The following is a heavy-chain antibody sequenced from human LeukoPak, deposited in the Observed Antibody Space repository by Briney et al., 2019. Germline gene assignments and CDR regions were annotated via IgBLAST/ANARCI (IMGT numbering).Heavy chain of an antibody. V-gene: IGHV4-34*01. D-gene: IGHD2-2*01. Sequence: SETLSLTCAVYGGSFSGYYWSWIRQPPGKGLEWIGEINHSGSTNYNPSPKSRVTISVDTSKNQFSLKLSSVAAADTAVYYCARETCSSTSCYESWFDPWGQGTLVTVSS. CDR3: ARETCSSTSCYESWFDP. CDR2: INHSGST. CDR1: GGSFSGYY. J-gene: IGHJ5*02.